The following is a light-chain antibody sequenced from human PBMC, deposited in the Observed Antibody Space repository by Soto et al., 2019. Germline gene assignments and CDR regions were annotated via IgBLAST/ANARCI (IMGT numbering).Light chain of an antibody. CDR1: QSVLYSSNNKNY. CDR2: WAS. J-gene: IGKJ1*01. Sequence: DMVMTQSPDSLAVSLGERATINCKSSQSVLYSSNNKNYLTWYQQKPGQPPKVLIYWASTRESGVPDRFSGSGSGTDFTLTISSLQAEDVAVYYCQQCYSTPRTFGQGTKVEIK. CDR3: QQCYSTPRT. V-gene: IGKV4-1*01.